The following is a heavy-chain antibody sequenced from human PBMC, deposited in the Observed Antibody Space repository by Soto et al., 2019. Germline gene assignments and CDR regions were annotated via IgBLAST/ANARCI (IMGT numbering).Heavy chain of an antibody. CDR3: ARDRAGATYFDY. D-gene: IGHD1-26*01. CDR1: GFTFSSYS. J-gene: IGHJ4*02. CDR2: ITSSSTNI. V-gene: IGHV3-48*02. Sequence: EVQLVESGGGLVQPGGSLRLSCAASGFTFSSYSMNWVRQAPGKGLEWVSYITSSSTNIYYADSVRGRFTISRDNAKNSLYLQMNSLRDEDTAVYYCARDRAGATYFDYWGQGTLVTVSS.